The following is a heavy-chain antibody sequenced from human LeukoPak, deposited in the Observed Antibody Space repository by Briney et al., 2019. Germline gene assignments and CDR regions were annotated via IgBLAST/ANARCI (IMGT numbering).Heavy chain of an antibody. Sequence: SETLSLTCTVSGDSISSYYWSWIRQPPGKGLEWIGYIYYSGSTNYNPSLKSRVTISVDTSKNQSSLKLSSVTAADTAVYYCARGALAMEHEDVGTWFDLWGQGTLVTVSS. J-gene: IGHJ5*02. CDR2: IYYSGST. CDR3: ARGALAMEHEDVGTWFDL. V-gene: IGHV4-59*01. D-gene: IGHD1/OR15-1a*01. CDR1: GDSISSYY.